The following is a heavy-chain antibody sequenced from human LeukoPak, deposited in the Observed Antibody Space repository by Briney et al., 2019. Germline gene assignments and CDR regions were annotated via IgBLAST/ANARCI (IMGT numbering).Heavy chain of an antibody. J-gene: IGHJ4*02. V-gene: IGHV4-59*01. CDR2: IYYSGST. CDR1: GGSISSYY. D-gene: IGHD7-27*01. CDR3: ARDNWGWGYFDY. Sequence: SETLSLTCTVSGGSISSYYWSWIRRPPGKGLEWIGYIYYSGSTNYNPSLKSRVTISVDTSKNQFSLKLSSVTAADTAVYYCARDNWGWGYFDYWGQGTLVTVSS.